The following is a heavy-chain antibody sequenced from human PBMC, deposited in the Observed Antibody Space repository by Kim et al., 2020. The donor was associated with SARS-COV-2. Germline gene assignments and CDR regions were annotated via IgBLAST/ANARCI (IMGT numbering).Heavy chain of an antibody. V-gene: IGHV6-1*01. CDR3: ARERDYGGNCADFDY. CDR1: GDSVSSNSAA. Sequence: SQTLSLTCAISGDSVSSNSAAWNWIRQSPSRGLEWLGRTYYRSKWSNDYAVSVRSRITINPDTSKNQFSLQLNSVTPEDTAVYYCARERDYGGNCADFDYWGQGTLVTVSS. CDR2: TYYRSKWSN. D-gene: IGHD4-17*01. J-gene: IGHJ4*02.